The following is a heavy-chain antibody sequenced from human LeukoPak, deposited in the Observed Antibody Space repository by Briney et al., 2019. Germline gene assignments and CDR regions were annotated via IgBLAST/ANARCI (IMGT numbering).Heavy chain of an antibody. D-gene: IGHD3-22*01. J-gene: IGHJ3*02. Sequence: GGSLRLSCAASGFTFGSYAMSWVRQAPGKGLEWVSAIGGSGGSTYYANSVKGRFSISRDNSKNTLYLQMNSLRAEDTAVYYCAKKGITMIVVDDDAFDIWGQGTMVTVSS. CDR1: GFTFGSYA. V-gene: IGHV3-23*01. CDR2: IGGSGGST. CDR3: AKKGITMIVVDDDAFDI.